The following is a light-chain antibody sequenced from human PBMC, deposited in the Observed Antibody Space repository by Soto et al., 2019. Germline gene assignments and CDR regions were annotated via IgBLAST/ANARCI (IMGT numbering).Light chain of an antibody. Sequence: EIVLTQSPATLSLSPGERATLSCRASQSVSSYLAWYQQKPGQAPRLLIYDASTRATGIPARFSGRWSGTDFTLTISSLEPEDFAVYYCQQRSNWPLTFGGGTKVEIK. CDR1: QSVSSY. CDR2: DAS. CDR3: QQRSNWPLT. V-gene: IGKV3-11*01. J-gene: IGKJ4*01.